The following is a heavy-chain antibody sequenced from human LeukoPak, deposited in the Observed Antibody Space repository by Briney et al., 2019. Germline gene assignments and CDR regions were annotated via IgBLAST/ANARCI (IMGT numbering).Heavy chain of an antibody. D-gene: IGHD1-26*01. J-gene: IGHJ3*02. Sequence: SETLSLTCTVSGYSISSGYYWGWIRQPPGKGLEWIGSIYHSGSTYYNPSLKSRVTISVDTSKNQFSLKLSSVTAADTAVYYCARVVGGSPNDAFDIWGQGTMVTVSS. CDR3: ARVVGGSPNDAFDI. CDR1: GYSISSGYY. CDR2: IYHSGST. V-gene: IGHV4-38-2*02.